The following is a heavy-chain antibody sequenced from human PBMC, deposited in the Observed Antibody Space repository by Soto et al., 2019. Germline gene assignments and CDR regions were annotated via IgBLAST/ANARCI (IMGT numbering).Heavy chain of an antibody. Sequence: PGASVKVSCKVSGYTLTELSMHWVRQAPGKGLEWMGGFDPEDGETIYAQKFQDRVTMTEDTSTDTAYMELSSLRSEDTAVYYCATQYSFLPPVSYYYYGMDVWGQGTTVTVSS. CDR3: ATQYSFLPPVSYYYYGMDV. V-gene: IGHV1-24*01. J-gene: IGHJ6*02. CDR1: GYTLTELS. D-gene: IGHD2-15*01. CDR2: FDPEDGET.